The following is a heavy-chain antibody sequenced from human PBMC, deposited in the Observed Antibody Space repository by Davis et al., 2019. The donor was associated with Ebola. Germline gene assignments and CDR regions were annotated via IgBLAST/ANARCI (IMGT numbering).Heavy chain of an antibody. V-gene: IGHV1-2*06. Sequence: ASVKVSCKASGYTFTGYYMHWVRQAPGQGLEWMGRINPNSGGTNYAQKFQGRVTMTRDTSISTAYMELSRLRSDDTAVYYCARVQYNWNYGSFDIWGQGTMVTVSS. CDR2: INPNSGGT. J-gene: IGHJ3*02. CDR1: GYTFTGYY. CDR3: ARVQYNWNYGSFDI. D-gene: IGHD1-7*01.